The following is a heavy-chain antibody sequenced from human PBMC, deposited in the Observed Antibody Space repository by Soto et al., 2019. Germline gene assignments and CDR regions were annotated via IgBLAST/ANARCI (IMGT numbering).Heavy chain of an antibody. V-gene: IGHV3-23*01. D-gene: IGHD2-15*01. CDR2: ISGSGGST. CDR1: GFTFSSYA. Sequence: GGSLRLSCAASGFTFSSYAMSWVRQAPGKGLEWVSAISGSGGSTYYADSVKGRFTISRDNSKNTLYLQMNSLRAEDTAVYYCAKEELSVVVAATPLDYWGQGTLVTVSS. CDR3: AKEELSVVVAATPLDY. J-gene: IGHJ4*02.